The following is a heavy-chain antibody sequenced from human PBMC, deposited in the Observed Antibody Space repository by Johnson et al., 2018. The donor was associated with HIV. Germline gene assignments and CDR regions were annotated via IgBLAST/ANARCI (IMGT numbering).Heavy chain of an antibody. Sequence: VQLVESGGGLVQPGRSLRLSCAASEFTFDDYGMHWVRQAPGKGLEWVSTITCNSRGIGYAGSVKGRFTISRDNSKNTLYLQINSLRAEDTAVYYCAKAPGGGSRSLDAFDIWGQGTMVTVSS. CDR2: ITCNSRGI. J-gene: IGHJ3*02. D-gene: IGHD1-26*01. CDR1: EFTFDDYG. CDR3: AKAPGGGSRSLDAFDI. V-gene: IGHV3-9*01.